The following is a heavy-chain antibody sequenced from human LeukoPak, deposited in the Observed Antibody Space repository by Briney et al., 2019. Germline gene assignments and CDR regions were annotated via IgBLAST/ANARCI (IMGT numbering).Heavy chain of an antibody. V-gene: IGHV4-59*01. D-gene: IGHD3-10*01. CDR2: VYYSGTT. CDR3: ASKHLWSDGFDI. J-gene: IGHJ3*02. Sequence: SETLSLTCTVSGASISSYYWSWIRQPPGKGLEWIGYVYYSGTTNYNPSLKSRVTISVDTSKKQFSLKVSSVTAADTAVYYCASKHLWSDGFDIWGQGTMVTVSS. CDR1: GASISSYY.